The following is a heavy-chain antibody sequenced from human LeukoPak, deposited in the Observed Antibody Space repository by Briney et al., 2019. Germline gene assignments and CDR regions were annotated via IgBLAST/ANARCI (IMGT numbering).Heavy chain of an antibody. V-gene: IGHV3-23*01. J-gene: IGHJ3*02. CDR3: ARDECDGVCAFDI. Sequence: GGSLRLSCAASGFTFSSYAMSWVRQAPGKGLEWVSAISGSGGSTYYADSVKGRFTISRDNSKNTLYLQMNSLRAKDTAVYYCARDECDGVCAFDIWGQGTMVTVSS. D-gene: IGHD2-8*01. CDR2: ISGSGGST. CDR1: GFTFSSYA.